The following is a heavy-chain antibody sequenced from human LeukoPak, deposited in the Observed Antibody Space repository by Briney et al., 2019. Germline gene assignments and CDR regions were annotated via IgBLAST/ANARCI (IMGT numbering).Heavy chain of an antibody. CDR2: INNSGVRT. J-gene: IGHJ4*02. Sequence: PGGSLRLSCAASGFTFSSYAMSWVRQAPGKGLEWVSVINNSGVRTHYADSVKGPFTISRDNSKNNTLCLQMSSMRAEDTAVYYCAKGGRYDVCIGDPSFDYWGQGTQVTVSS. V-gene: IGHV3-23*01. CDR1: GFTFSSYA. CDR3: AKGGRYDVCIGDPSFDY. D-gene: IGHD2-15*01.